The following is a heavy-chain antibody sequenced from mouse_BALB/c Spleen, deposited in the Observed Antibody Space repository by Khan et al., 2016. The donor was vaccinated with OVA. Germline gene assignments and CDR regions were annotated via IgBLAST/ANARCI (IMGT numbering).Heavy chain of an antibody. V-gene: IGHV3-2*02. CDR2: ISYSGVT. J-gene: IGHJ2*01. D-gene: IGHD1-1*01. Sequence: EVELVESGPGLVKPSQSLSLTCTVTGYSITSGYAWNWIRQFPGNKLEWMGYISYSGVTSYNPSLKSRISITRDTSKNQFFLQLNSLTTEDTATYYCARGNYYGYYFDYRGQGTTLTVSS. CDR3: ARGNYYGYYFDY. CDR1: GYSITSGYA.